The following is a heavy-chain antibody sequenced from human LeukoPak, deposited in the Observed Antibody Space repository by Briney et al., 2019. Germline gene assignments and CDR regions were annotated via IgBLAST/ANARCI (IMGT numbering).Heavy chain of an antibody. J-gene: IGHJ3*02. CDR2: INPNSGGT. D-gene: IGHD1-1*01. CDR3: ARYSSRTTSSWGDAFDI. CDR1: GYTFTGYY. Sequence: ASVKVSCKASGYTFTGYYMHWVRQAPGQGLELMGWINPNSGGTNYAQKFQGRVTMTRDTSISTAYMELSRLRSDDTAVYYCARYSSRTTSSWGDAFDIWGQGTMVTVSS. V-gene: IGHV1-2*02.